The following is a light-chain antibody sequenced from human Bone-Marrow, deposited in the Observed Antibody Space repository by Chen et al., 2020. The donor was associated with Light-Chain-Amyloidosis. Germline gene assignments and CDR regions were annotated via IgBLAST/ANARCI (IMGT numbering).Light chain of an antibody. CDR2: DVN. CDR3: ASYAGTYTWV. J-gene: IGLJ3*02. Sequence: QSALPQPRSVSGFLGRSVTISCTGTSSDVGAYTYVSWYQQHPGKAPKLIIYDVNKRPSGVPDRFSGSQSGSTASLTISRLQADDESDYFCASYAGTYTWVFGGGTKLTVL. CDR1: SSDVGAYTY. V-gene: IGLV2-11*01.